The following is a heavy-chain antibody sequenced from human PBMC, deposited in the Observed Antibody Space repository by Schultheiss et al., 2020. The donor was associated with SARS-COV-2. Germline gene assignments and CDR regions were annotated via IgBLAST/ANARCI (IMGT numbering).Heavy chain of an antibody. CDR2: IYTSGST. Sequence: SETLSLTCTVSGGSISSYYWSWIRQPAGKGLEWIGRIYTSGSTNYNPSLKSRVTISVDTSKNQFSLKLSSVTAADTAVYYCARIQDYGGNSRYFDYWGQGTLVTVSS. CDR1: GGSISSYY. J-gene: IGHJ4*02. D-gene: IGHD4-23*01. V-gene: IGHV4-4*07. CDR3: ARIQDYGGNSRYFDY.